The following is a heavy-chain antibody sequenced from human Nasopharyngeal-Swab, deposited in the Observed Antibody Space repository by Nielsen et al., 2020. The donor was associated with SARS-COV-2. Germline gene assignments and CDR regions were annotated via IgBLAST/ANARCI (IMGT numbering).Heavy chain of an antibody. CDR3: ARRDRYCSGGSCYGENAFDI. CDR2: IKQDGSEK. J-gene: IGHJ3*02. D-gene: IGHD2-15*01. Sequence: GESLKISCAASGFTFSSYWMSWVRRAPGKGLEWVANIKQDGSEKYYVDSVKGRFTISRDNAKNSLYLQMNSLRAEGTAVYYCARRDRYCSGGSCYGENAFDIWGQGTMVTVSS. V-gene: IGHV3-7*03. CDR1: GFTFSSYW.